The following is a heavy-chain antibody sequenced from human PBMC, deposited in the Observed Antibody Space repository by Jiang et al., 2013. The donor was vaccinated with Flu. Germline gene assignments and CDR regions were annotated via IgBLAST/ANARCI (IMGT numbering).Heavy chain of an antibody. J-gene: IGHJ4*02. CDR3: ARDVRGVRGLGY. D-gene: IGHD3-10*01. CDR2: IDSSSSDT. CDR1: GFTFSDYY. Sequence: LVKPGGSLRLSCAASGFTFSDYYMNWVRQAPGKGLEWVSYIDSSSSDTNYADSVRGRFTISRDNAKNSLYLQMTSLRADDTAVYYCARDVRGVRGLGYWGQGTLVTVSS. V-gene: IGHV3-11*06.